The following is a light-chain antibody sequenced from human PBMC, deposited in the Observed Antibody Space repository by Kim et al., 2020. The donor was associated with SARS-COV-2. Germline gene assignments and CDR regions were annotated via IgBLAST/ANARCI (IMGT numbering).Light chain of an antibody. CDR1: SSNIGSNT. CDR3: AAWDDSLNGRGV. CDR2: SNN. Sequence: QGVTISCSGGSSNIGSNTVNWYQQLPGTAPKLLIYSNNQRPSGVPDRFSGSKSGTSASLAISGLQSEDEADYYCAAWDDSLNGRGVFGGGTQLTVL. J-gene: IGLJ2*01. V-gene: IGLV1-44*01.